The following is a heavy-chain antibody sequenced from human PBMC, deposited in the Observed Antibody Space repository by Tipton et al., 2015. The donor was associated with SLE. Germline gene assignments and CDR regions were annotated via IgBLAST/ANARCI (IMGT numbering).Heavy chain of an antibody. D-gene: IGHD6-13*01. CDR1: GFTFSSYS. V-gene: IGHV3-21*01. Sequence: SLRLSCAASGFTFSSYSMNWVRQAPGKGLEWVSSISSSSSYIYYADSVKGRFTISRDNSKNTLYLQMNSLRAEDTAVYYCAREVSSSSWAYFDYWGQGTLVTVSS. J-gene: IGHJ4*02. CDR3: AREVSSSSWAYFDY. CDR2: ISSSSSYI.